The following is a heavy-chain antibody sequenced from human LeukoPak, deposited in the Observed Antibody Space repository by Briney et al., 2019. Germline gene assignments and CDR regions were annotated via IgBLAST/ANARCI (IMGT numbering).Heavy chain of an antibody. CDR1: GFSVSNNY. CDR3: AKDAQRGFDYSNSLDK. V-gene: IGHV3-53*01. J-gene: IGHJ4*02. Sequence: GGSLRLSCAASGFSVSNNYMAWVRQAPGKGLEWVSFYADSVKGRFTISRDNFQRTVYLQMNSLRVEDTAVYYCAKDAQRGFDYSNSLDKWGQGTLVTVSS. D-gene: IGHD4-11*01.